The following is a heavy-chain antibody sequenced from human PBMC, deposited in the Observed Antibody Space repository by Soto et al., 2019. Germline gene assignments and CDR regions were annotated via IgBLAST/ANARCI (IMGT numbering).Heavy chain of an antibody. Sequence: PGGSLRLSCVASGFSFRGFEMNWVRQAPGKGLEWLSYITASGTVTHYADSVKGRFTISRDNAQNSLFLHMSSLRADDTAMYYCARAMIIVESGMDIWGQGTAVPV. D-gene: IGHD3-22*01. V-gene: IGHV3-48*03. CDR1: GFSFRGFE. CDR3: ARAMIIVESGMDI. CDR2: ITASGTVT. J-gene: IGHJ6*02.